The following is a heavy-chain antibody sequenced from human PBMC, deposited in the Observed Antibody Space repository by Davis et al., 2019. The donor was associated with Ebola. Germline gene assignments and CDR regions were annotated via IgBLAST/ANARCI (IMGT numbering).Heavy chain of an antibody. CDR2: IRSKANSYAT. Sequence: GGSLRLSCAASGFTFSGSAMHWVRQASGKGLEWVGRIRSKANSYATAYAASVKGRFTISRDDSKNTAYLQMNSLRAEDTAVYYCAKGYGSGSPRYNWFDPWGQGTLVTVSS. CDR3: AKGYGSGSPRYNWFDP. V-gene: IGHV3-73*01. J-gene: IGHJ5*02. D-gene: IGHD3-10*01. CDR1: GFTFSGSA.